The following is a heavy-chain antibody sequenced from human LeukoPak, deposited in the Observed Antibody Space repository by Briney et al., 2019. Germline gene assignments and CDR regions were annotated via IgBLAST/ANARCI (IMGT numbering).Heavy chain of an antibody. CDR2: IYCSGST. D-gene: IGHD4-17*01. Sequence: SETLSLTCTVSGGSMSSHYWSWIRQPPGKGLEWIGYIYCSGSTNYNPSLKSRVTISVDTSKNQFSLKLSSVTAADTAVYYCARAYGDYEGRYYYYMDVWGKGTTVTVSS. CDR3: ARAYGDYEGRYYYYMDV. V-gene: IGHV4-59*11. CDR1: GGSMSSHY. J-gene: IGHJ6*03.